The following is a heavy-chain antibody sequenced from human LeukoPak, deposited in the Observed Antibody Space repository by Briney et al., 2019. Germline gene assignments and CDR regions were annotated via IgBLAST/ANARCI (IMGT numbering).Heavy chain of an antibody. CDR2: MNPNSGNT. Sequence: ASVKVSCKASGYTFTSYDINWVRQATGQGLKWMGWMNPNSGNTGYAQKFQGRVTMTRNTSISTAYMELSSLRSEDTAVYYCXXXXXXAXAGSGDWFDPWGQGTLVTVSS. CDR3: XXXXXXAXAGSGDWFDP. V-gene: IGHV1-8*01. J-gene: IGHJ5*02. CDR1: GYTFTSYD. D-gene: IGHD6-13*01.